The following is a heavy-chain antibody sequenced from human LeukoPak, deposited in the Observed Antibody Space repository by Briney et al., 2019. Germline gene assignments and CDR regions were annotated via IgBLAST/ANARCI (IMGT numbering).Heavy chain of an antibody. Sequence: SVKVSCKASGGTFSSYVISWVQQAPGQGLEWMGRIIPILGIANYAQKFQGRVTITADKSTGTAYMELSSLRSEDTAVYYCARDNDSSGYYRAEYFQHWGQGTLVTVSS. CDR1: GGTFSSYV. CDR2: IIPILGIA. CDR3: ARDNDSSGYYRAEYFQH. D-gene: IGHD3-22*01. V-gene: IGHV1-69*04. J-gene: IGHJ1*01.